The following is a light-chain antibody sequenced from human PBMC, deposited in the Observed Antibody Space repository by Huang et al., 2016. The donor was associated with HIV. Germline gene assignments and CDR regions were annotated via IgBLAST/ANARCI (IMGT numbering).Light chain of an antibody. CDR1: QRVSSH. CDR2: DES. Sequence: EIVLKYSPTTLSFSPGERATLSCRVNQRVSSHLAWFQQKPGQAPRLLIYDESTRATGVPVRLSGSGSGTDFTLTIVSLEPEDFAVYYCQQRSSWPPTFGQGTKLEIK. CDR3: QQRSSWPPT. V-gene: IGKV3-11*01. J-gene: IGKJ2*01.